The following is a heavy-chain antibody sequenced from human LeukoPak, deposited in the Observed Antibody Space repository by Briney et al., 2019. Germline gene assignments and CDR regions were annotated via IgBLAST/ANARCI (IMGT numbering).Heavy chain of an antibody. Sequence: SVKVSCKASGGTFSSYAISWVRQAPGQGLEWMGGIIPIFGTANYAQKFQGRVTITADKSTSTAYMELSSLRSEDTAVYYCARGACGGDCYLYYYYYMDVWGKGTTVTVSS. J-gene: IGHJ6*03. CDR1: GGTFSSYA. CDR3: ARGACGGDCYLYYYYYMDV. CDR2: IIPIFGTA. V-gene: IGHV1-69*06. D-gene: IGHD2-21*02.